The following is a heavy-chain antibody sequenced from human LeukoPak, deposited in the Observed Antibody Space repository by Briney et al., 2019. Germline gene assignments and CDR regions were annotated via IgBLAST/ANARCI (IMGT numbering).Heavy chain of an antibody. D-gene: IGHD3-10*01. CDR1: GGSISSSTHY. V-gene: IGHV4-39*01. CDR2: IYYSGST. CDR3: ARQYSYGSGSYYNWFDP. Sequence: SETLSLTCTVSGGSISSSTHYWGWIRQPPGKGLEWIGSIYYSGSTYYNPSVKSRVTISVDTSKNQFSLKQSSVTAADTAVYYCARQYSYGSGSYYNWFDPWGQGALVTVSS. J-gene: IGHJ5*02.